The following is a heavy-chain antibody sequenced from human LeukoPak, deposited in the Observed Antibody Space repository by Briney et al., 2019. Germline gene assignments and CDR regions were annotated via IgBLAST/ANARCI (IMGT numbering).Heavy chain of an antibody. V-gene: IGHV3-7*01. J-gene: IGHJ6*02. CDR1: GFTFSSYW. CDR3: ARALAFYDSTGPLRRYYYYGMDV. Sequence: GGSLRLSCAASGFTFSSYWMSWVRQAPGKGLEWVANIKQDGSEKYYVDSVKGRFTISRDNAKNSLYLQMNSPRAEDTAVYYCARALAFYDSTGPLRRYYYYGMDVWGQGTTVTVSS. D-gene: IGHD3-22*01. CDR2: IKQDGSEK.